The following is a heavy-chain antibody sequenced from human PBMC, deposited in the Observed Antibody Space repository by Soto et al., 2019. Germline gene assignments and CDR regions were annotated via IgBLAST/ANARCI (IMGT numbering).Heavy chain of an antibody. J-gene: IGHJ5*02. D-gene: IGHD2-2*01. CDR2: ISGSGGTT. Sequence: PGGSLRLSCAASGFTFSNYAMSWVRQAPGKGLEWVSLISGSGGTTYYADSVKGRFTISRDNSKNTLYLQMNSLRAEDTAVYYCAKGSWDCGSTSCYGWVDPWGQGTQVTVSS. CDR3: AKGSWDCGSTSCYGWVDP. V-gene: IGHV3-23*01. CDR1: GFTFSNYA.